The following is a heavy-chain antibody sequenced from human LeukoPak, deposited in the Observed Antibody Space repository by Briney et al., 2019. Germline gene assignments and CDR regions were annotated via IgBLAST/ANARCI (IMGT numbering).Heavy chain of an antibody. CDR3: AKRGSSSSWVFYYYMDV. D-gene: IGHD6-6*01. CDR2: IRYGGSNK. V-gene: IGHV3-30*02. Sequence: PGGSLRLSCAASGFTLSSYGMHWVRQAPGKGLEWVAFIRYGGSNKYYADSVKGRFTISRDNSKNTLYLQMNSLRAVDTAVYYCAKRGSSSSWVFYYYMDVWGKGTTVTVSS. J-gene: IGHJ6*03. CDR1: GFTLSSYG.